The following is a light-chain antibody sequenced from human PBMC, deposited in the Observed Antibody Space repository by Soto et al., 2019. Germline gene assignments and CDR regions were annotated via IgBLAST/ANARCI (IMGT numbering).Light chain of an antibody. CDR2: DAS. V-gene: IGKV3-11*01. J-gene: IGKJ2*01. CDR1: QSVSTY. Sequence: EIVLTQSPGTLSLSPGERATLSCRASQSVSTYLAWYQQKPGQAPRLLIYDASSRATGIPARFSGSGSGTDFTLTISSLEPEDFAVYYGQQRVYTFGQGTKREIK. CDR3: QQRVYT.